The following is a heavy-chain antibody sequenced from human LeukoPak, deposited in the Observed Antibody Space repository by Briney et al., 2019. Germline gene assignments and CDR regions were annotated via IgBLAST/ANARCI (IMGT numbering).Heavy chain of an antibody. V-gene: IGHV3-23*01. D-gene: IGHD6-6*01. CDR3: AKVMAARPFDP. CDR2: VSGSGGST. J-gene: IGHJ5*02. Sequence: GGSLRLSCAASGFTFSNYAVGWVRQAPGKGLEWVSVVSGSGGSTYYADSVKGRFTISRDNSKNTLSLQMNGLRAEDTAVYYCAKVMAARPFDPWGQGTLVTVSS. CDR1: GFTFSNYA.